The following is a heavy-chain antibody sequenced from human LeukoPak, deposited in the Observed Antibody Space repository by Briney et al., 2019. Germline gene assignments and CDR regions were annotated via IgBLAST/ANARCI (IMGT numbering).Heavy chain of an antibody. Sequence: SETLSLTCAVYGGSFSGYYWSWIRQPPGKGLEWIGEINHSGSTNYNPSLKSRVTISVGTSKTQFSLKLSSVTAADTAVYYCARGTYLGITMVRGVPYYFDYWGQGTLVTVSS. J-gene: IGHJ4*02. V-gene: IGHV4-34*01. CDR3: ARGTYLGITMVRGVPYYFDY. CDR1: GGSFSGYY. CDR2: INHSGST. D-gene: IGHD3-10*01.